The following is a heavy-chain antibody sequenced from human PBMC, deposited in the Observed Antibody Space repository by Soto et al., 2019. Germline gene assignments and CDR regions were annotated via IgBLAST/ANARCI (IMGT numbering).Heavy chain of an antibody. V-gene: IGHV4-34*01. CDR2: INHSGST. CDR3: ARADHSNLTVPFDY. Sequence: SETLSLTCAVYGGSFSGYYWSWIRQPPGKGLEWIGEINHSGSTNYNPSLKSRVTISVDTSKNQFSLKLSSVTAADTALYYCARADHSNLTVPFDYWGQGTLVTVSS. D-gene: IGHD4-4*01. J-gene: IGHJ4*02. CDR1: GGSFSGYY.